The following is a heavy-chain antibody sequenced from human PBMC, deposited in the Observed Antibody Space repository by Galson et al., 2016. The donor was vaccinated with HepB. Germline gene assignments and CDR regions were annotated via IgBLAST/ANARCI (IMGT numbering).Heavy chain of an antibody. CDR1: GSSFTSNW. V-gene: IGHV5-51*01. D-gene: IGHD1-26*01. CDR3: AKGVGATTVYYFDF. CDR2: FYPGDSDI. J-gene: IGHJ4*02. Sequence: QSGAEVKKPGESLKISCKTSGSSFTSNWIGWVRQMPGKGLEWMAIFYPGDSDIRYNPSFQGQVTISADKSITTAYLQWTSLKASDTAMYYCAKGVGATTVYYFDFWVQGTLVTVS.